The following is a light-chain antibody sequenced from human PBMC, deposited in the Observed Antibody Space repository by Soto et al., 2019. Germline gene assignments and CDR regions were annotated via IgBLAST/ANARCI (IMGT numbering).Light chain of an antibody. V-gene: IGKV1-5*01. CDR2: DAS. J-gene: IGKJ2*01. Sequence: DIQMTQSPSTLSASVGDRVTITCRASQSISSWLAWYQQKPGKAPKLLIYDASSLESGVPSRFSGSGSGTEFTLTISSLQPDDSATYYCQQYNSYSPYTFGQGTKVDIK. CDR1: QSISSW. CDR3: QQYNSYSPYT.